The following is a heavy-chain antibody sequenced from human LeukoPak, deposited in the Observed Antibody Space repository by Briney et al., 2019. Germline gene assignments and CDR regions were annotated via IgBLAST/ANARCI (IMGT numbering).Heavy chain of an antibody. CDR2: IYHSGST. V-gene: IGHV4-59*08. D-gene: IGHD5-24*01. J-gene: IGHJ5*02. Sequence: SETLSLTCTVSGGSISSYYWSWIRQPPGKGLEWIGYIYHSGSTNYNPSLKSRVTISVDTSKNQFSLKLSSVTAADTAVYYCARLDGYHNNWFDPWGQGTLVTVSS. CDR1: GGSISSYY. CDR3: ARLDGYHNNWFDP.